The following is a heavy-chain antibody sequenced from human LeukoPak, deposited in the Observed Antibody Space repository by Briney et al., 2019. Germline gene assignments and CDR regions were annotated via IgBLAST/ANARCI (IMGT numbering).Heavy chain of an antibody. CDR1: GGSISSGGYY. D-gene: IGHD4-17*01. Sequence: SETLSPTCTVSGGSISSGGYYWRWSRQHPGKGLEWIGYIYYSGSTNYNPSLKSRVTISVDTSKNQFSLKLSSVTAADTAVYYCAREVDYGDYLDAFDIWGQGTMVTVSS. CDR3: AREVDYGDYLDAFDI. CDR2: IYYSGST. V-gene: IGHV4-61*08. J-gene: IGHJ3*02.